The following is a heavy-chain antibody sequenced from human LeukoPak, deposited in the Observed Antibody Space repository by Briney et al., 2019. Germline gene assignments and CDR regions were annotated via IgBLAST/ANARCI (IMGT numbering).Heavy chain of an antibody. Sequence: KPSETLSLTCTVSGGSISSYYWSWIRQPPRKGLEWIGYIYYSGSTNHNPSLKSRVTISVDTSKNQFSLKLSSVTAADTAVYYCARGKDGDYEFDYWGQGTLVTVSS. CDR3: ARGKDGDYEFDY. CDR1: GGSISSYY. V-gene: IGHV4-59*01. CDR2: IYYSGST. J-gene: IGHJ4*02. D-gene: IGHD4-17*01.